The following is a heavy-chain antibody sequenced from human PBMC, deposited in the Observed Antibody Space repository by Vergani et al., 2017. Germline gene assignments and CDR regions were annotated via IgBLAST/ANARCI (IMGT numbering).Heavy chain of an antibody. D-gene: IGHD2-2*01. J-gene: IGHJ4*02. CDR1: GGSICSYY. V-gene: IGHV4-59*01. CDR2: IYYSGST. CDR3: AGSSCSSTSCHREPFDY. Sequence: QVQLQESGPGLVKPSQTLSLTCTVSGGSICSYYWSWIRQPPGKGLEWIGYIYYSGSTNYNPSLKSRVTISVDTSKNQFSLKLSSVTAADTAVYYCAGSSCSSTSCHREPFDYWGQGTLVTVSS.